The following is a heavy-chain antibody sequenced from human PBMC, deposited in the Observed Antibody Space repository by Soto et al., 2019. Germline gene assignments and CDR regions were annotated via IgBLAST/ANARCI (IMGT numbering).Heavy chain of an antibody. CDR1: GFTFSSYA. V-gene: IGHV3-23*01. D-gene: IGHD6-19*01. Sequence: PGGSLRLSCAASGFTFSSYAMTWVRQAPGKGLEWVSAISGSGFSTYYADSVKGRFTISRDNSKNTLYLQMNSLRAEDTAIYYCAPGRSSGWYLIDYWGQGTLVTVSS. J-gene: IGHJ4*02. CDR3: APGRSSGWYLIDY. CDR2: ISGSGFST.